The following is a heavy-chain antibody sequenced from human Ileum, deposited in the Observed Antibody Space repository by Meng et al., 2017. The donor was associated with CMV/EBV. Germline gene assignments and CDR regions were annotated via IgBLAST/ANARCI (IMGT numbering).Heavy chain of an antibody. CDR2: INNDGSNS. V-gene: IGHV3-74*03. Sequence: GESLKISCAASGFTFTNHWMHWVRQVPGKGLVWVSRINNDGSNSMYADSVKGRFTTSRDNTKNTLYLQMNSLRAEDTAIYYCARGTFGPDFWGQGALVTVSS. J-gene: IGHJ4*02. CDR1: GFTFTNHW. D-gene: IGHD3-3*01. CDR3: ARGTFGPDF.